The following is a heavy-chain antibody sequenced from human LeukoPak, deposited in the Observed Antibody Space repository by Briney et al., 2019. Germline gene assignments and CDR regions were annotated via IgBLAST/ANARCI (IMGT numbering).Heavy chain of an antibody. J-gene: IGHJ3*01. CDR2: ISVDGETT. Sequence: GGSLRLSCAAYGFSFTNDCMPCVRQAPRKGLVWVSRISVDGETTTYTNSVKGPFTLSTDNGRSTLHLEMNSMRAEDKAIYYCARVTYHDIGGSGHDGVTDVFDLWGHGTMVTVSS. V-gene: IGHV3-74*01. CDR3: ARVTYHDIGGSGHDGVTDVFDL. D-gene: IGHD2-15*01. CDR1: GFSFTNDC.